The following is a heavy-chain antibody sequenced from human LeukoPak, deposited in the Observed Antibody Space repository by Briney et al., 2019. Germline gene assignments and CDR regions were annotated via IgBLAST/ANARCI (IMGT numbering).Heavy chain of an antibody. CDR2: IYYRGST. D-gene: IGHD5-18*01. Sequence: SETLSLTCTVSGGSISSCYWSWIRQPPGKGLEWIGYIYYRGSTYYNPSLKSRVTISLDTPKNQLSLKLSSVTAADGAVYYCARRVGHSYGVTGAGAFDIWGQGTMVTVSS. CDR1: GGSISSCY. CDR3: ARRVGHSYGVTGAGAFDI. J-gene: IGHJ3*02. V-gene: IGHV4-59*01.